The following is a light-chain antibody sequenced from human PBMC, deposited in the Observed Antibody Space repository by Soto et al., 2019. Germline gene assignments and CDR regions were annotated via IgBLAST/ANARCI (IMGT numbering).Light chain of an antibody. Sequence: AIQMTQSPPSLSASVGDRVIITCRASQDIRVDVGWLQQRPGHAPNLLIYAASTLHTGVPSTFTGSGSGTDFTITIIDLQHEAVATYFGLQDYDFPYTFGQGTKLEI. V-gene: IGKV1-6*01. J-gene: IGKJ2*01. CDR2: AAS. CDR1: QDIRVD. CDR3: LQDYDFPYT.